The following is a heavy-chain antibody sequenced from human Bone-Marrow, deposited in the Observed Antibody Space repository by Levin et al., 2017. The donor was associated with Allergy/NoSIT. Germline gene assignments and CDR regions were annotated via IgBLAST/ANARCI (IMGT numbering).Heavy chain of an antibody. CDR1: GYSFTSYW. D-gene: IGHD6-13*01. CDR2: MYPGDSDI. CDR3: ATHSSSWFDAFDI. J-gene: IGHJ3*02. Sequence: PVASVKVSCKGSGYSFTSYWIGWVRQMPGKGLEWMGIMYPGDSDIRYSPSFQGQVAISADNSISTAYLQWSSLKASDTAIYYCATHSSSWFDAFDIWGQGTMVTVSS. V-gene: IGHV5-51*01.